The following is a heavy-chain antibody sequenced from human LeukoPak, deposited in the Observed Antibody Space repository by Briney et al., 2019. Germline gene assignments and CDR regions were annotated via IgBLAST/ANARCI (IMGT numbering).Heavy chain of an antibody. CDR1: GYTFSHYY. CDR2: INPNSGGT. D-gene: IGHD3-22*01. J-gene: IGHJ4*02. V-gene: IGHV1-2*02. CDR3: ARASYYYDSSGYPGYYFDY. Sequence: ASVKVSLKGSGYTFSHYYIDWGRQAPRQRVGWMGWINPNSGGTNYAQKFQGRVTMTRDTSISTAYMELSRLRSDDTAVYYCARASYYYDSSGYPGYYFDYWGQGTLVTVSS.